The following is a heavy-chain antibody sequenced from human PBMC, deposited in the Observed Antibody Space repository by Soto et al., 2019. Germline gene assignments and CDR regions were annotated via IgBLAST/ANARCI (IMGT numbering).Heavy chain of an antibody. Sequence: QLQLQESGPGLVKPSETLSLTCTVSGGSISSSSYYWGWIRQPPGKGLEWIGSIYYSGSTYYNPSLKSRVTISVDTSKNQFSLKLSSVTAADTAVYYCASLGPNGNYDILTGYYIRAFDIWGQGTMVTVSS. J-gene: IGHJ3*02. CDR3: ASLGPNGNYDILTGYYIRAFDI. V-gene: IGHV4-39*01. CDR1: GGSISSSSYY. D-gene: IGHD3-9*01. CDR2: IYYSGST.